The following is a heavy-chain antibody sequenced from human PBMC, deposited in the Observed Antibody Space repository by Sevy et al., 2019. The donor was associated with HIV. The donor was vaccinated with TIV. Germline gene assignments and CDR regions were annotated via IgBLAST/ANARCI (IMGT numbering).Heavy chain of an antibody. Sequence: GGSLRLSCAASGFTFSSYDMHWVRQAPGKGLEWVAVISYDGSNKYYADSVKGRFTISRDNSKNTLYLQMNSLRAEDTAVYYCAKDRTTGIAAAGTPFDYWGQGTLVTVFS. CDR2: ISYDGSNK. D-gene: IGHD6-13*01. J-gene: IGHJ4*02. V-gene: IGHV3-30*18. CDR3: AKDRTTGIAAAGTPFDY. CDR1: GFTFSSYD.